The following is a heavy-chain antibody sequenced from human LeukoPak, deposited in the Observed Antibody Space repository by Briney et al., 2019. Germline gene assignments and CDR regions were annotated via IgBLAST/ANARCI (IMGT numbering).Heavy chain of an antibody. J-gene: IGHJ6*03. D-gene: IGHD3-3*01. CDR2: ISYSGST. CDR1: GRSLSSYY. CDR3: AGAGYDFWSGAYYYYYYIDV. Sequence: SDTLSLTCPVSGRSLSSYYWSWIRQPPGKGLDWIGYISYSGSTNHNPSLKSRVTKSVETSKNQFSLNLGSVTAADTAVYYCAGAGYDFWSGAYYYYYYIDVWGKGTTVTVSS. V-gene: IGHV4-59*07.